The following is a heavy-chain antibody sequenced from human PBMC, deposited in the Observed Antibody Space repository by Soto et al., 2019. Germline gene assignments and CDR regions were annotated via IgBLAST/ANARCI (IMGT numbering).Heavy chain of an antibody. J-gene: IGHJ4*02. CDR1: GFTFSSYG. CDR3: ARGGTSSPSRYFDY. V-gene: IGHV3-33*01. D-gene: IGHD6-6*01. CDR2: IWYDGSNK. Sequence: GGSLRLSCAASGFTFSSYGMHWVRQAPGKGLEWVAVIWYDGSNKYYADSVKGRFTISRDNSKNTLYLQMNSLRAEDTAVYYCARGGTSSPSRYFDYWGQGTLVTVSS.